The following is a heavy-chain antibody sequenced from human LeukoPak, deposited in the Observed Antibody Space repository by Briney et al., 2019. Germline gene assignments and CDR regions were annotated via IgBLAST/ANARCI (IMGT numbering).Heavy chain of an antibody. V-gene: IGHV3-23*01. CDR3: AKGTLDIVVVPAAPKVYYFDY. Sequence: GGSLRLSCAASGFTFSSYAMSWVRQAPGKGLEWVSAISGSGGSTYYADFVKGRFTISRDNSKNTLYLQMNSLRAEDTAVYYCAKGTLDIVVVPAAPKVYYFDYWGQGTLVTVSS. J-gene: IGHJ4*02. CDR1: GFTFSSYA. CDR2: ISGSGGST. D-gene: IGHD2-2*01.